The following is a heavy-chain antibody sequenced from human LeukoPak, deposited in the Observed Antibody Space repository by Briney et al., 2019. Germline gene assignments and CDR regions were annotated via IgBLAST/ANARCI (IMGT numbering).Heavy chain of an antibody. D-gene: IGHD1-26*01. CDR1: GGSISSGGYY. CDR2: IYYSGST. CDR3: ARAGWERLRPRPVFDY. V-gene: IGHV4-31*03. J-gene: IGHJ4*02. Sequence: PSQTLSLTCTGSGGSISSGGYYWSWIRQHPGKGLEWIGYIYYSGSTYYNPSLKSRVTISVDTSKNQFSLKLSSVTAADTAVYYCARAGWERLRPRPVFDYWGQGTLVTVSS.